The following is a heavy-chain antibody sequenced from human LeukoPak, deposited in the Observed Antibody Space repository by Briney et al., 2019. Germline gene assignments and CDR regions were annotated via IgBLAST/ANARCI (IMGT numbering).Heavy chain of an antibody. CDR1: GYTFTTYY. J-gene: IGHJ4*02. Sequence: ASVKVSCKASGYTFTTYYMHWVRQAPGQGLEWVGVINPSGGTTTYAQKLQGRVTMTRDTSTSTVYMELSSLRIEDTAVYYCSRDLSGSYNDYWGQGTLVTVSS. D-gene: IGHD1-26*01. V-gene: IGHV1-46*04. CDR3: SRDLSGSYNDY. CDR2: INPSGGTT.